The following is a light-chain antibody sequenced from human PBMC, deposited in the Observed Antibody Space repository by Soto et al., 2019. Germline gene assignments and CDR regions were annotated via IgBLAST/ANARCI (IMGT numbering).Light chain of an antibody. CDR2: AAS. V-gene: IGKV1-39*01. CDR3: QQSYRTPFT. Sequence: DIQMTQSPSSLSASVGDRVTITCRASQTITRYLNWYQQKPGKVPKVLIYAASNLESGVPSRFSGNGSATDFILTISSLQPEDFATYYCQQSYRTPFTFGPGTKVDIK. CDR1: QTITRY. J-gene: IGKJ3*01.